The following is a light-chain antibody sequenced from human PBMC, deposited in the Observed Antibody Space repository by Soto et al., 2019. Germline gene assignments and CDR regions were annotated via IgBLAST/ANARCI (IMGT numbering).Light chain of an antibody. V-gene: IGKV3D-15*01. CDR1: QSVSSN. Sequence: EIVMTQSPATLSVSPGERATLSCRASQSVSSNYLAWYQQKPGQAPRLLIYDASNRATGIPARFSGSGSGTEFTLTISSLQPYDVATYYCQKYKSYSRPFGQVNK. CDR3: QKYKSYSRP. J-gene: IGKJ1*01. CDR2: DAS.